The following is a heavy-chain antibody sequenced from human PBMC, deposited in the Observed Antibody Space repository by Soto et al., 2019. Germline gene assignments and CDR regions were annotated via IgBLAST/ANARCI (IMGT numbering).Heavy chain of an antibody. V-gene: IGHV3-30*02. D-gene: IGHD3-10*01. CDR3: ARDVSYYSDVC. J-gene: IGHJ4*02. CDR1: GFTFSNHG. CDR2: VWYDGSRK. Sequence: GGSLRLSCVGYGFTFSNHGMHWVRQAPGKGLEWVAIVWYDGSRKHYADSVEGRFTISRDDSKSTLYLQMNSLRVEDTAVYYCARDVSYYSDVCWGQGTLVTVSS.